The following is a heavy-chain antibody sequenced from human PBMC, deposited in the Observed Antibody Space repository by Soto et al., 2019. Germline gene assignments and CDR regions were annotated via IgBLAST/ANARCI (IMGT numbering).Heavy chain of an antibody. CDR1: GFTFSGYA. CDR3: AKDLYYSNYLDF. D-gene: IGHD4-4*01. CDR2: ISGSGGST. J-gene: IGHJ4*02. V-gene: IGHV3-23*01. Sequence: WGTLCLSCAAYGFTFSGYAMSWVRQAPGKGLEWVSAISGSGGSTYYADPVKRRFTIARDNSKKTLYLHMNSRRAEYKSVHYFAKDLYYSNYLDFWGQGTLVTVSS.